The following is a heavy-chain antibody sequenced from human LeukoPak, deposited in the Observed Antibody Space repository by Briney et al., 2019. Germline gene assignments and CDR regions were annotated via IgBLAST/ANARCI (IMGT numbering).Heavy chain of an antibody. CDR3: AREGYSSSWYCDAFGI. CDR2: IWYDGSNK. D-gene: IGHD6-13*01. V-gene: IGHV3-33*01. Sequence: GGSLRLSCAASGFTFSSYGMHWVRQAPGKGLEWVAVIWYDGSNKYYADSVKGRFTISRDNSKNTLYLQMNSLRAEDTAVYYCAREGYSSSWYCDAFGIWGQGTMVTVSS. CDR1: GFTFSSYG. J-gene: IGHJ3*02.